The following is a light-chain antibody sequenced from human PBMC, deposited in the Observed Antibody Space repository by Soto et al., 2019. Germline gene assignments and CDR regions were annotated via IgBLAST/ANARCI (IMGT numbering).Light chain of an antibody. CDR1: QSLLHSNGYNY. CDR2: LGS. CDR3: MQALQTPAT. V-gene: IGKV2-28*01. J-gene: IGKJ1*01. Sequence: DIVMTQSPLSLPVTPGEPASISCRSSQSLLHSNGYNYLDWYLQKPGQSPQLLNYLGSNRASGVPDRFSGSGSGTDFTLKISRVEAEDVGVYYFMQALQTPATFGQGTKVEIK.